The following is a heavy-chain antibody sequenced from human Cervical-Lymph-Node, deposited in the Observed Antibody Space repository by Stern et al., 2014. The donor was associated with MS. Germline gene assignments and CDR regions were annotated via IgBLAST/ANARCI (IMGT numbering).Heavy chain of an antibody. CDR1: GDSIYSGTYY. CDR2: INSSGST. D-gene: IGHD3-10*01. CDR3: ARDRGVGGLFDY. Sequence: QVQLQESGPGLVKPTQTLSLTCTVSGDSIYSGTYYWSWIRQAAGKGLEWMGRINSSGSTNSSPPLKSRLTMPIDTSKNQFSRRLSSVTAADTAVYYCARDRGVGGLFDYWGQGTLGIVSS. V-gene: IGHV4-61*02. J-gene: IGHJ4*02.